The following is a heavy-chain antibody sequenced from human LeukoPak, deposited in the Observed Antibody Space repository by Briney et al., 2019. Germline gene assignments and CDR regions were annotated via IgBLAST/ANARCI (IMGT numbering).Heavy chain of an antibody. Sequence: SETLSLTCTVSGDSISSHYWSWIRQPPGKGLEWIGYIYYSGSTNYNPSLKSRVTISVDTSKNQFSLKLSSVTAADTAVYYCAREITADGTYYYYYYMDVWGKGTTVSVSS. CDR2: IYYSGST. CDR1: GDSISSHY. CDR3: AREITADGTYYYYYYMDV. D-gene: IGHD1-1*01. V-gene: IGHV4-59*11. J-gene: IGHJ6*03.